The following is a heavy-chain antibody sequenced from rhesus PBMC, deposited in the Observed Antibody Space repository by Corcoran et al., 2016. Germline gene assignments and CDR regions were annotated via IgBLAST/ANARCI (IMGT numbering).Heavy chain of an antibody. V-gene: IGHV4-127*01. CDR1: GYSIRSGYG. J-gene: IGHJ4*01. CDR2: IGGSSGST. CDR3: AKTYYSGSYYYDY. D-gene: IGHD3-16*01. Sequence: QVQLQESGPGLVKPSETLSLTCAVSGYSIRSGYGGSWIRQPPGKGLEWIGYIGGSSGSTNYNPSLKSRVTISKDTSKNQFSLKLSSVTAADTAVYYCAKTYYSGSYYYDYWGQGVLVTVSS.